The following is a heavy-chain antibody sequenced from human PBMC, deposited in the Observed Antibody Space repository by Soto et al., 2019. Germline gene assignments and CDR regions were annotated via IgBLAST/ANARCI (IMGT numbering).Heavy chain of an antibody. D-gene: IGHD3-3*02. Sequence: GRSLRLSCAASGFTFSNFARSWVLQAPGKGLEWVSAIDGSGLSTYYADSVKGRFTISRDNSKNTVYLQMNSLRAEDTAMYYGAKDGSARISIFGVVYNWFDPWGQGTLVTVSS. V-gene: IGHV3-23*01. J-gene: IGHJ5*02. CDR1: GFTFSNFA. CDR2: IDGSGLST. CDR3: AKDGSARISIFGVVYNWFDP.